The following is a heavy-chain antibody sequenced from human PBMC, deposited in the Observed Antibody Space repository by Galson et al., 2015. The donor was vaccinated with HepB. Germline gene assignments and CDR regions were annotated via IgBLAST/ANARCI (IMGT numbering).Heavy chain of an antibody. Sequence: SLRLSCAVSGLIYSSVWMNWVRQAPGKGLQWVGRIKTKTNGGTTDYDAPVKGRFTVSRDDSKNMLYLQMNSLKTEDTAVYYCTASVTTGFDYWGQGTLVTVSS. CDR2: IKTKTNGGTT. CDR1: GLIYSSVW. CDR3: TASVTTGFDY. D-gene: IGHD4-17*01. J-gene: IGHJ4*02. V-gene: IGHV3-15*01.